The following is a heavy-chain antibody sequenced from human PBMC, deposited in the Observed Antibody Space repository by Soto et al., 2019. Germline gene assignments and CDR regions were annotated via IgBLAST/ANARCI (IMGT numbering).Heavy chain of an antibody. V-gene: IGHV4-34*01. D-gene: IGHD2-15*01. CDR1: GGSFCGYC. J-gene: IGHJ6*03. Sequence: TCAVYGGSFCGYCWCRNHQKPGKGLEWIGEINHSGSTNYNPSLKSRATISVDTSKNQFSLKLNSVTAADTAVYYCARTSIIVVVARYYYYYMDVWGKGTTVTVSS. CDR2: INHSGST. CDR3: ARTSIIVVVARYYYYYMDV.